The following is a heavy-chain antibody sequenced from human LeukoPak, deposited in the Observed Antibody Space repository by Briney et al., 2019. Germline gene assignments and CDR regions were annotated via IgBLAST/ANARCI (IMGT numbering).Heavy chain of an antibody. CDR3: ARDGNSSPTYGMDV. Sequence: AGSLRLSCAASGFTFSSNEMNWVRQAPGKWLEWVSYISSSGSTIYYADSVKGRFTISRDNAKNSLYLQMNSLRAEDTAVYYCARDGNSSPTYGMDVWGQGTTVTVSS. J-gene: IGHJ6*02. D-gene: IGHD6-13*01. CDR2: ISSSGSTI. CDR1: GFTFSSNE. V-gene: IGHV3-48*03.